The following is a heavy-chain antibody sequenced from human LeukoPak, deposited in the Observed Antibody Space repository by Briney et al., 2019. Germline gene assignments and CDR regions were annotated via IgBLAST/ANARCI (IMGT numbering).Heavy chain of an antibody. CDR2: INPSGRT. V-gene: IGHV4-34*01. CDR3: ARLSGYHFDY. CDR1: SGSLSDKY. J-gene: IGHJ4*02. D-gene: IGHD5-12*01. Sequence: SETLSLTCGVYSGSLSDKYWSWIRQPPGKGLEWIGEINPSGRTNYNPSLKSRVTMSIDTSKNQFSLKLSSVTAADTAAYYCARLSGYHFDYWGQGALVTVSS.